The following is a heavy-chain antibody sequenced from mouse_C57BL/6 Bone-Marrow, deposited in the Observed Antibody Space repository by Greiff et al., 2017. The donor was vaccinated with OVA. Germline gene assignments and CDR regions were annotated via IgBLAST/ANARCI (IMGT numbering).Heavy chain of an antibody. CDR2: INPNNGGT. CDR3: AITTVVAYFDY. V-gene: IGHV1-26*01. D-gene: IGHD1-1*01. CDR1: GYTFTDYY. J-gene: IGHJ2*01. Sequence: EAQLQQSGPELVKPGASVKISCKASGYTFTDYYMNWVKQSHGKSLEWIGDINPNNGGTSYNQKFKGKATLTVDKSSSTAYMELRSLTSEDSAVYYCAITTVVAYFDYWGQGTTLTVSS.